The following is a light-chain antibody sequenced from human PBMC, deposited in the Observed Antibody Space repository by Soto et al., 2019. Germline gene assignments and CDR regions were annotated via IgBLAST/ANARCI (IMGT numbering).Light chain of an antibody. Sequence: QSVLTQPPSVSGAPGQTVTICCSGSSSTGGTDYDVHWYQQLPGAAPKLLIYGNTNRPSRVPDRFSGSKSGTTASLAITGLQAEDEGDYYCQSSDSSVSDFSVVFGGGTKLTVL. CDR1: SSTGGTDYD. CDR3: QSSDSSVSDFSVV. V-gene: IGLV1-40*01. J-gene: IGLJ2*01. CDR2: GNT.